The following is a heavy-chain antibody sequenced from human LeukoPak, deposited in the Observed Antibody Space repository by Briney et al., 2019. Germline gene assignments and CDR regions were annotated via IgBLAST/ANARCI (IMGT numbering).Heavy chain of an antibody. CDR2: IYYSGST. CDR1: GGSISSYY. J-gene: IGHJ6*03. D-gene: IGHD2-21*02. V-gene: IGHV4-59*01. CDR3: ARGKNIVVVTATLNYYYMDV. Sequence: PSETLSLTCTVSGGSISSYYWSWIRQPPGKGLEWIGYIYYSGSTNYNPSLKSRVTISVDTSKNQFSLKLSSVTAADTAVYYCARGKNIVVVTATLNYYYMDVWGKGTTVTVSS.